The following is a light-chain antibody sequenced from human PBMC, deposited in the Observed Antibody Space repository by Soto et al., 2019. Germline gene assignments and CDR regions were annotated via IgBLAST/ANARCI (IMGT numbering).Light chain of an antibody. CDR2: DVF. CDR3: SSYTSSDTLAYV. J-gene: IGLJ1*01. Sequence: QSVLTQPASVSGSPGQSITISCTGTSSDVGGYNYVSWYQQHPGKAPKLMIYDVFNRPSGVSIRFSGSKSGNTASLTISGLQAEDEADYYCSSYTSSDTLAYVFGTGTKVTVL. CDR1: SSDVGGYNY. V-gene: IGLV2-14*01.